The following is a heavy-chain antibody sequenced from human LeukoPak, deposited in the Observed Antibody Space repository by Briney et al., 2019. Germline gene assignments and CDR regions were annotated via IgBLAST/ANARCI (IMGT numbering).Heavy chain of an antibody. V-gene: IGHV1-69*13. CDR3: ARDIKLFGTVTADEDY. Sequence: ASVEVSCKASGGTFSSYAISWVRQAPGQGLEWMGGIIPIFGTANYAQKFQGRVTITADESTSTAYMELSSPRSEDTAVYYCARDIKLFGTVTADEDYWGQGTLVTVSS. CDR2: IIPIFGTA. CDR1: GGTFSSYA. J-gene: IGHJ4*02. D-gene: IGHD4-11*01.